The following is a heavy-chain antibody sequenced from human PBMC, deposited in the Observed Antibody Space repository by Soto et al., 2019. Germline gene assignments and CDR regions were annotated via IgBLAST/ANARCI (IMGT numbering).Heavy chain of an antibody. CDR3: VRDGHSYAQGDY. D-gene: IGHD2-2*01. CDR1: GFTFSDYY. V-gene: IGHV3-11*06. Sequence: LRLSCAASGFTFSDYYMSWIRQAPGKGLEWVSYISTSSSHTNYADSVKGRFTISRDNTKNSLYLQMNSLRVEDTAVYYCVRDGHSYAQGDYWGQGTLVTVSS. J-gene: IGHJ4*02. CDR2: ISTSSSHT.